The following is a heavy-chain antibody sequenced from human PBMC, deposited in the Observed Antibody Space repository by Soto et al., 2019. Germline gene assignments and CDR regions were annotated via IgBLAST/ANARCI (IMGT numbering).Heavy chain of an antibody. V-gene: IGHV4-34*01. D-gene: IGHD3-9*01. CDR1: GGSFSGYY. CDR2: INHSGST. Sequence: SETLSLTCAVYGGSFSGYYWSWIRQPPGRGLEWIGEINHSGSTNYNPSLKSRVTISVDTSKNQFSLKLSSVTAADTAVYYCARARLRYVTPLYYGMDVWGTGTTVTVS. CDR3: ARARLRYVTPLYYGMDV. J-gene: IGHJ6*04.